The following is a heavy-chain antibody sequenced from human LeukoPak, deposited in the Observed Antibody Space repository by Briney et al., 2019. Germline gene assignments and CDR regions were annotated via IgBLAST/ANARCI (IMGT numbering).Heavy chain of an antibody. CDR2: INPNSGGT. Sequence: GASVKVSCKASGYTFTGYYMHWVRQAPGQGLEWMGRINPNSGGTNYAQKFQGRVTMTRDTSISTAYMELSRLRSDDTAVYYCARGALGDYYGSGSYLLDPWGQGTLVTVSS. D-gene: IGHD3-10*01. CDR3: ARGALGDYYGSGSYLLDP. J-gene: IGHJ5*02. CDR1: GYTFTGYY. V-gene: IGHV1-2*06.